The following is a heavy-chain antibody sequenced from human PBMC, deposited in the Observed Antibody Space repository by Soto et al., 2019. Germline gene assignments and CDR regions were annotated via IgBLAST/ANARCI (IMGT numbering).Heavy chain of an antibody. CDR1: GGTFSSYA. Sequence: QVQLVQSGAEVKKPGSSVKVSCKASGGTFSSYAISWVRQAPGQGLEWMGGIIPIFGTANYAQKFQGRVTITADESTSTAYMELSSLRSDDTAVYYCARGADSSGYFLEYFQHWGQGTLVTVSS. V-gene: IGHV1-69*01. D-gene: IGHD3-22*01. CDR3: ARGADSSGYFLEYFQH. J-gene: IGHJ1*01. CDR2: IIPIFGTA.